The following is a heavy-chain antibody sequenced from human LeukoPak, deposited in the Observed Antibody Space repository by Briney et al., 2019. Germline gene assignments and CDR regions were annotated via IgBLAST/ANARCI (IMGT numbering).Heavy chain of an antibody. J-gene: IGHJ4*02. CDR1: GYTFTGYY. Sequence: GSVTVSCKASGYTFTGYYMHWVRQAPGQGLEWMGWINPNSGGTNYAQKFQGRVTMTRDTSISTAYMELSRLRSDDTAVYYCAREIATGTRVFDYWGQGTLVTVPS. D-gene: IGHD1-1*01. V-gene: IGHV1-2*02. CDR2: INPNSGGT. CDR3: AREIATGTRVFDY.